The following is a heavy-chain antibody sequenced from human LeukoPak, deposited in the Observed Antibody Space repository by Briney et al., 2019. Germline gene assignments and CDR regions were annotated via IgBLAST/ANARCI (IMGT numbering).Heavy chain of an antibody. CDR3: ARQSGYGDYALRYFDY. CDR2: IWYDGSNK. Sequence: PGGSLRLSCAASGFTFSSYGMHWVRQAPGKGLEWVAVIWYDGSNKYYADSVKGRSTISRDNSKNTLYLQMNSLRAEDTAVYYCARQSGYGDYALRYFDYWGQGTLVTVSS. J-gene: IGHJ4*02. CDR1: GFTFSSYG. V-gene: IGHV3-33*01. D-gene: IGHD4-17*01.